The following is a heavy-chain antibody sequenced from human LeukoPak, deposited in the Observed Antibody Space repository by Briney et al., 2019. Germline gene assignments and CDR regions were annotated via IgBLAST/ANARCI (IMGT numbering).Heavy chain of an antibody. V-gene: IGHV4-34*01. Sequence: SETLSLTCAVYGGSFSGYYWSWIRQPPGKGLEWIGEINHSGSTNYNPSLKSRVTISVDTSKNQFSLKLGSVTAADTAVYYCARDYGDYVVGYYYGMDVWGQGTTVTVSS. CDR3: ARDYGDYVVGYYYGMDV. D-gene: IGHD4-17*01. J-gene: IGHJ6*02. CDR1: GGSFSGYY. CDR2: INHSGST.